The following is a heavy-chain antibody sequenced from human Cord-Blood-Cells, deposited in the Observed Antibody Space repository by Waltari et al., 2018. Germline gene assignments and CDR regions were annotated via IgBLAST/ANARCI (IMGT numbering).Heavy chain of an antibody. V-gene: IGHV1-69*01. CDR1: GGTFSSYA. J-gene: IGHJ4*02. D-gene: IGHD5-12*01. CDR3: ARARDGYNYNYFDY. Sequence: QVQLVQSGAAVKKPGSSVKVSCQASGGTFSSYAISWVRQAPGQGLEWMGGIIPIFGTANYAQKFQGRVTITADESTSTAYMELSSLRSEDTAVYYCARARDGYNYNYFDYWGQGTLVTVSS. CDR2: IIPIFGTA.